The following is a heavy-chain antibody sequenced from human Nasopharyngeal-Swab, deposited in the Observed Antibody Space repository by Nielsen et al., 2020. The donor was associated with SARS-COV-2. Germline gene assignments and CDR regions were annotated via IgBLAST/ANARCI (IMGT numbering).Heavy chain of an antibody. CDR2: ISGSGDTT. D-gene: IGHD2-21*01. V-gene: IGHV3-23*01. J-gene: IGHJ6*02. CDR3: AKAPYLRGLDV. Sequence: GGSLRLSCAASGFTYSSYAMTGVRQAPGKGLERVSIISGSGDTTYYADSVKDRFTISRDNSKNTPYLQTNSLRVEDTAVYYCAKAPYLRGLDVWGQGTTVTVSS. CDR1: GFTYSSYA.